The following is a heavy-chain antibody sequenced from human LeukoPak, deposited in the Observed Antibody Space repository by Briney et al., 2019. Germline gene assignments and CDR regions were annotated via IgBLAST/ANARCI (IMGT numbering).Heavy chain of an antibody. D-gene: IGHD3-3*01. Sequence: KPSETLSLTCTVSGGSISSSSDYWSWIRQPPGKGLGWIGYIYYSGSTNYNPSLKSRVTISVDTSKNQFSLKLSSVTAADTAVYYCARGNFWSGYYNYYYGMDVWGQGTTVTVSS. CDR2: IYYSGST. V-gene: IGHV4-61*01. CDR1: GGSISSSSDY. J-gene: IGHJ6*02. CDR3: ARGNFWSGYYNYYYGMDV.